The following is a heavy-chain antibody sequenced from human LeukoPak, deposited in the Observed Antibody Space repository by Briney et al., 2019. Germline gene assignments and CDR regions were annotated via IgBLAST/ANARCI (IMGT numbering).Heavy chain of an antibody. CDR1: GYTFTSYY. V-gene: IGHV1-46*01. CDR2: LNPSGGST. Sequence: PGASVKVSCKASGYTFTSYYMHWVRQAPGQGLEWMGILNPSGGSTRYAQKLQGRVTMTRDMSTSTVYMELSSLRSEDPAVYYCARGSILEWLSDFDYWGQGTLVTVSS. D-gene: IGHD3-3*01. CDR3: ARGSILEWLSDFDY. J-gene: IGHJ4*02.